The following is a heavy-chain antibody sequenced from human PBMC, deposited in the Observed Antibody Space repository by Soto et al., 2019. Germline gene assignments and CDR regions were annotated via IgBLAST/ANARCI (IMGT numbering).Heavy chain of an antibody. CDR3: AGTDRFYWYFDL. CDR1: GFTFDDYG. V-gene: IGHV3-20*04. J-gene: IGHJ2*01. D-gene: IGHD3-22*01. Sequence: SGGSLRLSCAASGFTFDDYGMSWVRQAPGKGLEWVSGINWNGSTIYYADSVKGRFTISRDNAKNSLYLQMNSLRDEDTAVYYCAGTDRFYWYFDLWGRGTLVTVSS. CDR2: INWNGSTI.